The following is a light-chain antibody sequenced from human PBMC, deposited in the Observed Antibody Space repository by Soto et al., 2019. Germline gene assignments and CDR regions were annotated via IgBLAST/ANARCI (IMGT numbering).Light chain of an antibody. CDR3: QQYASSLT. CDR2: GAS. CDR1: QSVDSAF. Sequence: EIVLTQSPGSLSLSLGERATLSCRASQSVDSAFFAWYQQKPGQPPRLLMYGASRRATGILDRFSGSGSGTDFTLTISRLEPEDFAVYYCQQYASSLTFGQGTKVEI. J-gene: IGKJ1*01. V-gene: IGKV3-20*01.